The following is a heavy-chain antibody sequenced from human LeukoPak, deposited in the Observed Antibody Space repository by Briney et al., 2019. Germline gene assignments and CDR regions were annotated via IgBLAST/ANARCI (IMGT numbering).Heavy chain of an antibody. CDR3: ARRESSGRFVGY. J-gene: IGHJ4*02. Sequence: ASVKVSYKASGYTFTGYYMHWVRQAPGQGLEWMGWIYPNSGGTNYAQKLQGRVTMTRETSISTAYMELSRLRSDDPAVYYCARRESSGRFVGYWGQGTLVTVSS. D-gene: IGHD3-22*01. CDR1: GYTFTGYY. CDR2: IYPNSGGT. V-gene: IGHV1-2*02.